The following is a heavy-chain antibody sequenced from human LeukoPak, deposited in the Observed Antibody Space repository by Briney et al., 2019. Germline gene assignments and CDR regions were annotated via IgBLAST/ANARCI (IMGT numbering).Heavy chain of an antibody. CDR1: GGSISSYY. D-gene: IGHD3-22*01. J-gene: IGHJ4*02. CDR3: ARGDDYYDSSGYLSYFDY. CDR2: IYYSGST. Sequence: SETLSLTCTVSGGSISSYYWSWIRQPPGKGLELIGDIYYSGSTNYNPSLKSRVTISVDTSKNQFSLKLSSVTAADTAVYYCARGDDYYDSSGYLSYFDYWGQGTLVTVSS. V-gene: IGHV4-59*01.